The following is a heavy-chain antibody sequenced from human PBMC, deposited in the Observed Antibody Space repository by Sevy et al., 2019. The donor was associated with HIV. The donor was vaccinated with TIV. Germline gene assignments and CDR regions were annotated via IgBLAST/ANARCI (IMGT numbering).Heavy chain of an antibody. J-gene: IGHJ4*02. V-gene: IGHV7-4-1*02. CDR1: GYTFTSYA. CDR3: ARDQPTRILGDSDY. D-gene: IGHD7-27*01. CDR2: INTNTGNP. Sequence: ASVKVSCKASGYTFTSYAMNWVRQAPGQGLEWMGWINTNTGNPTYAQGFTGRFVFSLDTAVSTAYLQISSLKAEDTAVYYCARDQPTRILGDSDYWGQGTLVTVSS.